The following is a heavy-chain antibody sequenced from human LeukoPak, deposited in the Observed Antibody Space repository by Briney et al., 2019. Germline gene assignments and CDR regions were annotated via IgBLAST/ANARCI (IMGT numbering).Heavy chain of an antibody. J-gene: IGHJ4*02. CDR2: IYYSGST. CDR1: GGSISSSSYY. CDR3: ARSWTYFDY. Sequence: SSETLSLTCTVSGGSISSSSYYWGWIRQPPGKGLEWIGSIYYSGSTNYNPSLKSRVTISVDTSKNQFSLKLSSVTAADTAVYYCARSWTYFDYWGQGTLVTVSS. V-gene: IGHV4-39*01. D-gene: IGHD6-13*01.